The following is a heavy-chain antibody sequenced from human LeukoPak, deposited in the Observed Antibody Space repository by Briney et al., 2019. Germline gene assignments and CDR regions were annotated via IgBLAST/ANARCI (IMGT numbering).Heavy chain of an antibody. D-gene: IGHD1-1*01. J-gene: IGHJ4*02. CDR2: IKEDGSQK. V-gene: IGHV3-7*03. Sequence: GGSLRLSCAPSGFSFSTYWMSWVRQAPGKGLEWVANIKEDGSQKYYVDSVKGRFTIFRDNAKNSLSLQMNSLRADDTAVYYCARESHVERDDFWGQGTLITVSS. CDR3: ARESHVERDDF. CDR1: GFSFSTYW.